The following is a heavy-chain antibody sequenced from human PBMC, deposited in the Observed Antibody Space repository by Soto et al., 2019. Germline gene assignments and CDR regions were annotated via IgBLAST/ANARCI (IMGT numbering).Heavy chain of an antibody. J-gene: IGHJ4*02. CDR2: IYDSGSS. D-gene: IGHD3-10*01. V-gene: IGHV4-61*01. CDR3: ARVFGSGLHYFDS. Sequence: SETLSLTCTVSGGSVSSGSYYWSWIRQPPGKGLEWIGYIYDSGSSNYNPSLKSRVTISVDMSKNQFSLRLTSVTAADTAVYYCARVFGSGLHYFDSWGQGTLVTVSS. CDR1: GGSVSSGSYY.